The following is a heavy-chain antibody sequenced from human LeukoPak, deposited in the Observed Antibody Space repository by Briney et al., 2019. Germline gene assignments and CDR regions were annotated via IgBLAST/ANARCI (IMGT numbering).Heavy chain of an antibody. CDR2: INPNSGGT. V-gene: IGHV1-2*02. CDR3: ARCRVYYDSSGYYLLEYFDY. CDR1: GYTFTGYY. Sequence: ASVKVSCKASGYTFTGYYMHWVRQAPGQGLEWMGWINPNSGGTNYAQKFQGRVTITADESTSTAYMELSSLRSEDTAVYYCARCRVYYDSSGYYLLEYFDYWGQGTLVTVSS. D-gene: IGHD3-22*01. J-gene: IGHJ4*02.